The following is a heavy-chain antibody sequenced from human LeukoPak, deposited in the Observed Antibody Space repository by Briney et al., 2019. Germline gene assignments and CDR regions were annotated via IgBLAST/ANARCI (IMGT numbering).Heavy chain of an antibody. Sequence: GESLKISCKGSGYSFTSYWIGWVHQMPGKGLEWMGIIYPGDSDTRYSPSFQGQVTISADKSISTAYLQWSSLKASDTAMYYCARYCSGGSCYSVPPSYYYYMDVWGKGTTVTVSS. CDR1: GYSFTSYW. V-gene: IGHV5-51*07. D-gene: IGHD2-15*01. J-gene: IGHJ6*03. CDR2: IYPGDSDT. CDR3: ARYCSGGSCYSVPPSYYYYMDV.